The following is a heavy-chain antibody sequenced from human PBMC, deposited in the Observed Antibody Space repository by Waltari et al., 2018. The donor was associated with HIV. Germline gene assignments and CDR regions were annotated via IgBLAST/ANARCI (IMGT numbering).Heavy chain of an antibody. CDR3: ARGWDYDFWSGLEGGKFDP. Sequence: QVQLQQSGPGLVKPSQTPLLTGAISGDSVSRNSAPWNGSRQYPRRGLEWLGRTYFRAKWYIDYAVSVKSRITINPDTSKNHFSLQLNSVTPEDTAVYFCARGWDYDFWSGLEGGKFDPWGLGTLVTVSS. D-gene: IGHD3-3*01. J-gene: IGHJ5*02. CDR1: GDSVSRNSAP. V-gene: IGHV6-1*01. CDR2: TYFRAKWYI.